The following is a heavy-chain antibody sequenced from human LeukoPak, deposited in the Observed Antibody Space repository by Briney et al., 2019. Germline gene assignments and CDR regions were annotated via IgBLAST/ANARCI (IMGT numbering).Heavy chain of an antibody. Sequence: PGGXXRLSCAAYGFTFSSYAMSWVRQAPGKGLEWVSAISGSGGSTYYADSVKGRFTISRDNSKNTLYLQMNSLRAEDTAVYYCAKSLDYGDSSFDYWGQGTLVTVSS. J-gene: IGHJ4*02. CDR3: AKSLDYGDSSFDY. CDR1: GFTFSSYA. D-gene: IGHD4-17*01. V-gene: IGHV3-23*01. CDR2: ISGSGGST.